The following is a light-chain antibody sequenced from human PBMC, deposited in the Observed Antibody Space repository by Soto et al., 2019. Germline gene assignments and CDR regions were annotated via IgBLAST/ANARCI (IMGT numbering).Light chain of an antibody. V-gene: IGKV2-28*01. CDR2: LGS. CDR1: QSLLHSNGYDY. Sequence: DIVMTQSPLSLPVTPGEPASISCRSSQSLLHSNGYDYLDWFLQKPGQSPQLLIYLGSHRASGVPDRFRGSGSGTDFTLKISSVEAEDVGVYYCMQSLQTPVCTFGQGTKLEIK. CDR3: MQSLQTPVCT. J-gene: IGKJ2*02.